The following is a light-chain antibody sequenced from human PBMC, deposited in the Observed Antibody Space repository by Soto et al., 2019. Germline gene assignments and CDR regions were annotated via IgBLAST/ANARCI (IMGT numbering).Light chain of an antibody. V-gene: IGKV3-20*01. Sequence: EVVLTQSPGTLSLSPGQRASLSCRASQSVSSNSLAWYQQRPGQTPRLLIYGASTRAAGIPDRFSGSGSGTDFTLTISRLEPEDFAVYYCQQYSSLLTFGGGTKVEIK. CDR1: QSVSSNS. J-gene: IGKJ4*01. CDR2: GAS. CDR3: QQYSSLLT.